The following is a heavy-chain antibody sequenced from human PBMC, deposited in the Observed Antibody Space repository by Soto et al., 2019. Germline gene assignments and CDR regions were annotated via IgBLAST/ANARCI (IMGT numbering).Heavy chain of an antibody. CDR2: ISSSSSTI. CDR3: ARDHLRGGGAEYY. Sequence: EVQLVESGGGLVQPGGSLRLSCAASGFTFSSYSLNWVRQAPGKGLEWVSYISSSSSTIYYADSVKGRFTISRDNAKNTLYRHTNSLRDEDTSVYYCARDHLRGGGAEYYWGQGTLVTFSS. J-gene: IGHJ4*02. D-gene: IGHD5-12*01. CDR1: GFTFSSYS. V-gene: IGHV3-48*02.